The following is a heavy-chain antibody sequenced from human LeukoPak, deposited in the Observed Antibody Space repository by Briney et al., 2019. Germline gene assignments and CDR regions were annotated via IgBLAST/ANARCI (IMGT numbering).Heavy chain of an antibody. CDR3: AKDTVFRPNAFDI. CDR1: GFTFSDYY. CDR2: ISSSGSTI. Sequence: PGGSLRLSCAASGFTFSDYYMSWIRQAPGKGLEWVSYISSSGSTIYYADSVKGRFTISRDNAKNTLYLQMNSLRAEDTAVYYCAKDTVFRPNAFDIWGQGTMVTVSS. J-gene: IGHJ3*02. V-gene: IGHV3-11*01. D-gene: IGHD4-17*01.